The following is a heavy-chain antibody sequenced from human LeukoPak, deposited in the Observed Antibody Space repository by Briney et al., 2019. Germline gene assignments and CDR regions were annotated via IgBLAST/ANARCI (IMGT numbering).Heavy chain of an antibody. CDR2: IYTGGTT. CDR3: ARVPARGYYDSSGYRFDH. V-gene: IGHV3-53*01. CDR1: GFTVSSNH. J-gene: IGHJ4*02. Sequence: GGSLRLSCATSGFTVSSNHMSWVRQAPGKGLEWVSVIYTGGTTYYADSVKGRFTISRDNSKNTLYLQMNSLRAEDTAVYYCARVPARGYYDSSGYRFDHWGQGTLVTVSS. D-gene: IGHD3-22*01.